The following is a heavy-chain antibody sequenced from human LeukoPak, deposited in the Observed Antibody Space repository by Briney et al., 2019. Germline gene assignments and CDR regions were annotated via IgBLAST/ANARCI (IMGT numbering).Heavy chain of an antibody. CDR1: GFTFSSYA. CDR3: ARVRQQLTN. Sequence: GRSLRLSCAASGFTFSSYAMHWFRQAPGKGLEWVAVISYDGSNKYYADSVKGRFTISRDNSKNTLYLQMNSLRAEDTAVYYCARVRQQLTNWGQGTLVTVSS. D-gene: IGHD6-13*01. V-gene: IGHV3-30-3*01. J-gene: IGHJ4*02. CDR2: ISYDGSNK.